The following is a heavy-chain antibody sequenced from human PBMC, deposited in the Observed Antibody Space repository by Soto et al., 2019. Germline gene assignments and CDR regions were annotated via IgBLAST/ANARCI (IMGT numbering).Heavy chain of an antibody. D-gene: IGHD2-21*02. J-gene: IGHJ4*02. Sequence: QVQLQESGPGLVKPSQTLSLTCTVSGGSISSGGYYWSWIRQHPGKGLEWIGYIYYSGSTYYNPSPKSRVTISVDTSKNPCSLKLSSVTAADTAVYYCARGGVVTGTPGWGQGTLVTVSS. CDR1: GGSISSGGYY. V-gene: IGHV4-31*03. CDR3: ARGGVVTGTPG. CDR2: IYYSGST.